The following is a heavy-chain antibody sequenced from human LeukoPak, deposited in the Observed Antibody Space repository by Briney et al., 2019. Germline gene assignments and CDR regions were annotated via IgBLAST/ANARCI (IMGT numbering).Heavy chain of an antibody. CDR3: VKDSLGYSYGYYFDY. D-gene: IGHD5-18*01. V-gene: IGHV3-64D*09. J-gene: IGHJ4*02. CDR1: GFTFISYP. Sequence: GGSLTLSFSSSGFTFISYPMHWVRQPPGKGLEYVFAISSNGASTYYADSVKGRFTISRDNSKNTLYLQMSSLRAEDTAVYYCVKDSLGYSYGYYFDYWGQGTLVTVSS. CDR2: ISSNGAST.